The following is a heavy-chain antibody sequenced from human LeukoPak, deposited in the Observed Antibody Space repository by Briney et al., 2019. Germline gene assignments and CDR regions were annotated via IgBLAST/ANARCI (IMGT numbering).Heavy chain of an antibody. Sequence: ASVKVSCNASGYTFTSYGISWVRQAPGQGLEWMGWISAYNGNTNYAQKLQCRVTMTTDTSTSTAYMELRSLRSDDTAVYYCATYRVRYYFDYWGQGTLVTVSS. V-gene: IGHV1-18*01. CDR3: ATYRVRYYFDY. J-gene: IGHJ4*02. CDR2: ISAYNGNT. CDR1: GYTFTSYG. D-gene: IGHD4-17*01.